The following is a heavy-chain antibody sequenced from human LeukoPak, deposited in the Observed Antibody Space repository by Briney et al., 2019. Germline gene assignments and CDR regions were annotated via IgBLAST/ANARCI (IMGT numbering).Heavy chain of an antibody. Sequence: PSQTLSLTCTVSGGSISSGGYYWSWIRQHPGKGLEWIGYIYYSGSTYYNPSLKSRVTISVDTSKNQFSLKLSSVTAADTAVYYCARWGIAARPWYFDYWGQGTLVAVSS. CDR2: IYYSGST. V-gene: IGHV4-31*03. D-gene: IGHD6-6*01. CDR3: ARWGIAARPWYFDY. J-gene: IGHJ4*02. CDR1: GGSISSGGYY.